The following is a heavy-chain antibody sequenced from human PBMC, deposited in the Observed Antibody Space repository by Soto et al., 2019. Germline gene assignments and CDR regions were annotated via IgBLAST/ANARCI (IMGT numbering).Heavy chain of an antibody. D-gene: IGHD6-6*01. CDR1: GFPFSSYG. J-gene: IGHJ4*02. V-gene: IGHV3-30*18. CDR3: AKDLRQLEAFDY. Sequence: GGSLRLSCAASGFPFSSYGMHWVRQAPGKGLEWVAVISYDGSNKYYADSVKGRFTISRDNSKNTLYLQMNSLRAEDTAVYYCAKDLRQLEAFDYWGQGTLVTVSS. CDR2: ISYDGSNK.